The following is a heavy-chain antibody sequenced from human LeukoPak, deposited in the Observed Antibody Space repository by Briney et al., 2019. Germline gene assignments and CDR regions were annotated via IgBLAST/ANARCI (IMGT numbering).Heavy chain of an antibody. V-gene: IGHV4-39*01. Sequence: PSETLSLTCTVSGGSISSSSYYWGWIRQPPGKGREWIGSIYYSGSTYYNPSLKSRVTISVDTSKNQFSLKVTSVTAADTALYYCAPTYSYTRGGYDYWGPGTLVTVSS. J-gene: IGHJ4*02. D-gene: IGHD5-18*01. CDR2: IYYSGST. CDR1: GGSISSSSYY. CDR3: APTYSYTRGGYDY.